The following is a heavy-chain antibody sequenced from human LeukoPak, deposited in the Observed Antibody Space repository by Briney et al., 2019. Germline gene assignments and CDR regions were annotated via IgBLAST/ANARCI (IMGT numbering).Heavy chain of an antibody. J-gene: IGHJ4*02. CDR3: AKWGCSGGSCYPFDY. CDR2: ISATNTDI. Sequence: GGSLRLSCAASGFTFSDYHMSWIRQAPGKGLEWVSYISATNTDIHYTDSVKGRFTISRDNSKNTLYLQMNSLRAEDTAVYYCAKWGCSGGSCYPFDYWGQGTLVTVSS. CDR1: GFTFSDYH. V-gene: IGHV3-11*03. D-gene: IGHD2-15*01.